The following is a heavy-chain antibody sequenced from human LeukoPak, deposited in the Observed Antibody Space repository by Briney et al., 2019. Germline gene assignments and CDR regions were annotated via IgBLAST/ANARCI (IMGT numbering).Heavy chain of an antibody. Sequence: ASVKVSCKASGYTFTNYDINWVRQATGQGLEWMGWMNPNSGNTGSAQKFQGRVSMTRNTSISTAYMELSSLRSEDTAVYYCAKGGVGVTPEFDYWGQGTLVIVSS. CDR2: MNPNSGNT. V-gene: IGHV1-8*01. CDR3: AKGGVGVTPEFDY. J-gene: IGHJ4*02. CDR1: GYTFTNYD. D-gene: IGHD1-26*01.